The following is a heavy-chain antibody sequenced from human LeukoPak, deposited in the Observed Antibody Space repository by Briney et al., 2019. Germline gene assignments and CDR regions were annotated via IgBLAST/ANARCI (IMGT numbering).Heavy chain of an antibody. V-gene: IGHV4-30-4*08. CDR3: ARVGGDYYDSSGYYPPIDP. D-gene: IGHD3-22*01. Sequence: SETLSLTCTVSGGSISSGDYYWSWIRQPPGKGLEWIGYIYYSGSTYYNPSLKSRVTISVDTSKNQFSLKLSSVTAADTAVYYCARVGGDYYDSSGYYPPIDPWGQGTLVTVSS. CDR2: IYYSGST. CDR1: GGSISSGDYY. J-gene: IGHJ5*02.